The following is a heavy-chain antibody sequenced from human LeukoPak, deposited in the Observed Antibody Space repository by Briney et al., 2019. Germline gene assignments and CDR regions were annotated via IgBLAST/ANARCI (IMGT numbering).Heavy chain of an antibody. CDR2: IVVGSGNT. D-gene: IGHD3-22*01. V-gene: IGHV1-58*02. CDR1: GFTFTSSA. J-gene: IGHJ6*02. CDR3: AVDLSSRGHYDGGMDV. Sequence: SVKVSCKASGFTFTSSAMQWVRQARGQRLEWIGWIVVGSGNTNYAQKFQERVTITRDMSTSTAYMELSSLRSEDTAVYYCAVDLSSRGHYDGGMDVWGQGTTVTVSS.